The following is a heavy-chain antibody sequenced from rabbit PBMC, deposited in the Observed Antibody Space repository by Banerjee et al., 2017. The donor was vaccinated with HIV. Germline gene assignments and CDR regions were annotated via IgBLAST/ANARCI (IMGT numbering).Heavy chain of an antibody. D-gene: IGHD4-1*01. CDR2: INSSSRNV. V-gene: IGHV1S40*01. CDR3: ARDLAGVIGWNFNL. CDR1: GFDISGYH. Sequence: QSLEESGGDLVKPGASLTLTCTASGFDISGYHMCWVRQAPGKGLEWIGCINSSSRNVVYASWATGRFTISKTSSTTVTLQMTSLTAADTATYLCARDLAGVIGWNFNLWGQGTLVTVS. J-gene: IGHJ4*01.